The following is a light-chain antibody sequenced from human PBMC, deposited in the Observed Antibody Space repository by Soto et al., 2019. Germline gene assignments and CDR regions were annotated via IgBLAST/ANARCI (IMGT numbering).Light chain of an antibody. V-gene: IGKV3-20*01. Sequence: ETVLTQSPGTVSLSPGERATLSCTTSQSVRSNYLAWYQQKPGPAPRLLIYGVFSRATGIPDRFSGSGSGTYFTLTISGLEPEDSSVYYCQHYDGSLRTFGQGNKLEI. CDR2: GVF. CDR3: QHYDGSLRT. CDR1: QSVRSNY. J-gene: IGKJ2*01.